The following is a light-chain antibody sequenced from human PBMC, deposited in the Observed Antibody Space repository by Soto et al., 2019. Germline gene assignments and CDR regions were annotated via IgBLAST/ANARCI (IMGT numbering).Light chain of an antibody. CDR2: DAS. CDR1: PSVSST. Sequence: EIVMTQSPATLSVSPGEIATLSCRASPSVSSTIAWYQLKPGQAPRLLIYDASIRATGIPARFSGSGSGTEFSLTINSLQSEDFGVYFCQQYDQWWTFGQGTKVDIK. CDR3: QQYDQWWT. V-gene: IGKV3-15*01. J-gene: IGKJ1*01.